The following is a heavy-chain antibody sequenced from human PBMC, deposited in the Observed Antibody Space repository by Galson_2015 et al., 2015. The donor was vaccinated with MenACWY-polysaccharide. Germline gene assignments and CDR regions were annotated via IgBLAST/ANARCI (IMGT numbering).Heavy chain of an antibody. CDR3: ARAGSNDYGDYGY. J-gene: IGHJ4*02. CDR2: INPNSGGT. Sequence: SVKVSCKASGYPFTGYYMHWVRQAPGQGLEWMGWINPNSGGTNYAQKFQGRVTMTRDTSISTAYMELSRLTSDDTAVYYCARAGSNDYGDYGYWGQGTLVTVYS. CDR1: GYPFTGYY. D-gene: IGHD4-17*01. V-gene: IGHV1-2*02.